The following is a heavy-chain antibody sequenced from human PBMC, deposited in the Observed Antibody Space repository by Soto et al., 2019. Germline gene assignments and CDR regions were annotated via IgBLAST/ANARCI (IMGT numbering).Heavy chain of an antibody. D-gene: IGHD2-2*01. J-gene: IGHJ4*02. CDR2: ITSSSTYI. Sequence: EVQLVESGGGLVKPGGSLRLSCAASGFTFSTYTMNWVRQAPGKGLEWVSSITSSSTYIYYADSVKGRFTISRDNAKNSLYLQMNSLTAEDTAVYYCARAGCTSCYPDYWGQGTLVTVSS. CDR3: ARAGCTSCYPDY. V-gene: IGHV3-21*01. CDR1: GFTFSTYT.